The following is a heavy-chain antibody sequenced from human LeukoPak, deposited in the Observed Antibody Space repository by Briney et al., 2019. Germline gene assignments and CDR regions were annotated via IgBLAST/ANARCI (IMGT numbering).Heavy chain of an antibody. CDR2: ISSTSSTI. CDR1: GFTFSSYS. J-gene: IGHJ4*02. CDR3: ARVPYYDSSGYLDY. Sequence: GGSLRLSCVVSGFTFSSYSMNWVRQAPGKGLEWVSYISSTSSTIYYTDSVKGRFTISRDNAKNSLYLQMNSLRAEDTAVYYCARVPYYDSSGYLDYWGQGTLVTVSS. D-gene: IGHD3-22*01. V-gene: IGHV3-48*04.